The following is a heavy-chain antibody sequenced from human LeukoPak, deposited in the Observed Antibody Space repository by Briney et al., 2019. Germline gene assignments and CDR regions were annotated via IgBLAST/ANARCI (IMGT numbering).Heavy chain of an antibody. V-gene: IGHV1-69*06. Sequence: ASVKVSCKASGYTFTSYDISWVRQAPGQGLEWMGGIIPIFGTANYAQKFQGRVTITADKSTSTAYMELSSLRSEDTAVYYCARETYYYDTKSGGDAFDIWGQGTMVTVSS. CDR1: GYTFTSYD. D-gene: IGHD3-22*01. CDR2: IIPIFGTA. J-gene: IGHJ3*02. CDR3: ARETYYYDTKSGGDAFDI.